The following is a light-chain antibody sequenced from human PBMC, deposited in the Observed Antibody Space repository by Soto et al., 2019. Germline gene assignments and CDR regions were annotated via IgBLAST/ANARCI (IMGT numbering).Light chain of an antibody. CDR2: DAS. CDR3: QQRNSWPRT. CDR1: QSVSRS. Sequence: EIVLTQSPATLPLSPGERATLSCRASQSVSRSLAWFQQKPGQAPRLLIYDASTRATGIPVRYSGSGSGTDVTLTISSLEPEDFAVYYCQQRNSWPRTFGQGTKVEIK. J-gene: IGKJ1*01. V-gene: IGKV3-11*01.